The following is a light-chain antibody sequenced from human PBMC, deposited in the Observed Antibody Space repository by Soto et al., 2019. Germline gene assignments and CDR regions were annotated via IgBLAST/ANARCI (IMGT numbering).Light chain of an antibody. CDR1: SIDVGGYNY. CDR2: EVS. Sequence: QSALTQPASVSGSPGQSITISCTGTSIDVGGYNYFSWYQQHPGKAPKLMIYEVSTRPSGVSNRFSGSNSGNTASLTISGLQAEDEADYCCSSYTSSSTPVVFGGGTKLTVL. CDR3: SSYTSSSTPVV. V-gene: IGLV2-14*01. J-gene: IGLJ2*01.